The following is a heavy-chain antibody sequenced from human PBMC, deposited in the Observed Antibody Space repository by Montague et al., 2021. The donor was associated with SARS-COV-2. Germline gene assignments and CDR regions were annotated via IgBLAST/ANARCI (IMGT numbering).Heavy chain of an antibody. CDR2: IKSKTDGGTT. CDR3: TTGSISGSSSPYYYYYYGMDV. CDR1: GFTFSNAW. Sequence: SLSLACAASGFTFSNAWMSWVRQAPGKGLEWVGRIKSKTDGGTTDYAAPVKGRFTISRDDSKNTLYLQMNSLKTEDTAVYYCTTGSISGSSSPYYYYYYGMDVWGQGTTVTVSS. V-gene: IGHV3-15*01. D-gene: IGHD6-6*01. J-gene: IGHJ6*02.